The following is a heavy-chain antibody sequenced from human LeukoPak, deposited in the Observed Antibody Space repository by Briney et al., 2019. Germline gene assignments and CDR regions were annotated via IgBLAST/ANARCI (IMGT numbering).Heavy chain of an antibody. CDR2: ISGSGGST. D-gene: IGHD3-3*01. J-gene: IGHJ4*02. Sequence: GGSLRLSCAASGFTFSSYAMSWVRQAPGKGLEWVSAISGSGGSTYYADSVKGRFTISRDNSKSTVYLEINSLRSEDTAIYYCARGFNDFWSGSQLEYWGQGTLVTVSS. CDR1: GFTFSSYA. CDR3: ARGFNDFWSGSQLEY. V-gene: IGHV3-23*01.